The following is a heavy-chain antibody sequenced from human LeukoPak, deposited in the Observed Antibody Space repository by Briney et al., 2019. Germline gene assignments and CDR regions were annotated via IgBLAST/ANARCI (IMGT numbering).Heavy chain of an antibody. J-gene: IGHJ6*02. CDR3: ASKTTVTPYYYYYYGMDV. Sequence: GASVKLSCKASGYTFTGYYMHWGRQAPGQGLGWMGWINPNSGGTSYAQKFQGRVTMTRDTSISTASMELSRLRSDDTAVYYCASKTTVTPYYYYYYGMDVWGQGTTVTVSS. D-gene: IGHD4-17*01. CDR2: INPNSGGT. V-gene: IGHV1-2*02. CDR1: GYTFTGYY.